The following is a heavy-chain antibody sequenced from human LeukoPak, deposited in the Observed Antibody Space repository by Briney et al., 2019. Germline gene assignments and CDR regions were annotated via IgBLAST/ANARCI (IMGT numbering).Heavy chain of an antibody. Sequence: SETLSLTCIVSGGSISSSSYYWGWIRQPPGKGLEWIGSIYYSGSTYYNPSLKSRVTISVDTSKNQFSLKLSSVTAANTAVYYCALDGDSRGYWGQGTMVTVSS. J-gene: IGHJ3*01. CDR3: ALDGDSRGY. CDR1: GGSISSSSYY. V-gene: IGHV4-39*07. D-gene: IGHD6-25*01. CDR2: IYYSGST.